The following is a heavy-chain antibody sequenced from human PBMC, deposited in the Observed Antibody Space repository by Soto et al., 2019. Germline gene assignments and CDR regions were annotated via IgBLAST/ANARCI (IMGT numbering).Heavy chain of an antibody. Sequence: SVFAVTIRGKGVGWIRQPPGKALEWLALIYWDDDKRYSPSLKSRLTITKDTSKNQVVLTMTNMDPVDTAIYYGARSSSSSYYMDVWRKGTTVTVSS. D-gene: IGHD6-6*01. J-gene: IGHJ6*03. CDR2: IYWDDDK. CDR1: VFAVTIRGKG. CDR3: ARSSSSSYYMDV. V-gene: IGHV2-5*02.